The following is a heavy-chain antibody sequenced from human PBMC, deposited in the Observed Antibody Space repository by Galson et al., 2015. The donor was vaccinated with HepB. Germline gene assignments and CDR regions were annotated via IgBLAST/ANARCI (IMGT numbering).Heavy chain of an antibody. Sequence: SVKVSCKASGYTFTSYDINWVRQATGQGLEWMGWMNPNSGNTGYAQKFQGRVTMTRNTSISTAYMELSSLRSEDTAVYYCARVREFEAAAGYYFDYWGQGTLVTVSS. CDR3: ARVREFEAAAGYYFDY. CDR2: MNPNSGNT. D-gene: IGHD6-13*01. V-gene: IGHV1-8*01. CDR1: GYTFTSYD. J-gene: IGHJ4*02.